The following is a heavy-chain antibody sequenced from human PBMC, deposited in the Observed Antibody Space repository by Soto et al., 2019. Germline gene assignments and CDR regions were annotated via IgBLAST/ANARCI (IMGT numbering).Heavy chain of an antibody. CDR1: GYIFTNYG. Sequence: QVQLVQSGTEVKKPGASVKVSCKASGYIFTNYGVTWVRQAPGQGLEWMGWISAYNGNTNYAQKLQGRVAMTTDTSTSTAYMELMSMRFDDTAVYYCARADIVGCDYWGQGTLVTVSS. CDR3: ARADIVGCDY. CDR2: ISAYNGNT. D-gene: IGHD3-22*01. J-gene: IGHJ4*02. V-gene: IGHV1-18*01.